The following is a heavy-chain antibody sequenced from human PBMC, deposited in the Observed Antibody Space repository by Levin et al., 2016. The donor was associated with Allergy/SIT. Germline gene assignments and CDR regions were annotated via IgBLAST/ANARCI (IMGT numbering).Heavy chain of an antibody. CDR3: ARVRLRIVVPAAEFDY. Sequence: VRQAPGKGLEWVANIKQDGSEKYYVDSVKGRFTISRDNAKNSLYLQMNSLRAEDTAVYYCARVRLRIVVPAAEFDYWGQGTLVTVSS. V-gene: IGHV3-7*03. D-gene: IGHD2-2*01. J-gene: IGHJ4*02. CDR2: IKQDGSEK.